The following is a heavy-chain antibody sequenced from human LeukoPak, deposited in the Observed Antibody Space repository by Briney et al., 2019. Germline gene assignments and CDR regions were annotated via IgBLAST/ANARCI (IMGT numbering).Heavy chain of an antibody. D-gene: IGHD3-10*01. CDR3: ARLGSSGSYALDY. V-gene: IGHV1-2*04. CDR1: GYTFTGYY. CDR2: INPNSGGT. J-gene: IGHJ4*02. Sequence: ASVKVSCKASGYTFTGYYMHWVRQAPGQGLEWMGWINPNSGGTSYAQKFQGWVTMTRDTSISTAYMELSRLRSDDTAVYYCARLGSSGSYALDYWGQGTLVTVSS.